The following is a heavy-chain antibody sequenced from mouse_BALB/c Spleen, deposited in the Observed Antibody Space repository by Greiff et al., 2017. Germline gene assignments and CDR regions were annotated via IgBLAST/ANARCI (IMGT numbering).Heavy chain of an antibody. Sequence: VKLQESGAELARPGASVKMSCKASGYTFTSYTMHWVKQRPRQGLEWIGYINPSSGYTNYNQKFKDKATLTADKSSSTAYMQLSSLTSEDSAVYYCAYGYDDGYYAMDYWGQGTSVTVSS. CDR1: GYTFTSYT. J-gene: IGHJ4*01. D-gene: IGHD2-2*01. CDR2: INPSSGYT. V-gene: IGHV1-4*01. CDR3: AYGYDDGYYAMDY.